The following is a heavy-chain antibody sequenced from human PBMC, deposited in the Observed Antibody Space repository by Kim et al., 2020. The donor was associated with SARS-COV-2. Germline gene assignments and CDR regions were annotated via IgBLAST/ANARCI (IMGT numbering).Heavy chain of an antibody. CDR3: ARDKGGYSYGGLGY. CDR2: IWHDGSNT. D-gene: IGHD5-18*01. CDR1: GFSFRSYG. J-gene: IGHJ4*02. V-gene: IGHV3-33*01. Sequence: LSLTCAVSGFSFRSYGMHWVRQAPGKGLEWVAAIWHDGSNTNYIDSVKGRFTISRDNSKHTLYLQMNNLRAEDTAVYYCARDKGGYSYGGLGYWGQGTLVPVSS.